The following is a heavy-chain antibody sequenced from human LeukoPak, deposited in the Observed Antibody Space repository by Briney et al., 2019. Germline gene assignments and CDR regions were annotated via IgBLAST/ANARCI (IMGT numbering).Heavy chain of an antibody. CDR3: ARADYEGNNWRDDAFDI. Sequence: ASVKVSCKASGYTFTSYYMHWVRQAPGQGLEWMGWMNPKSGSAGYARNFQGRVTFTRDTSISTAYMELSSLTSEDTAVYYCARADYEGNNWRDDAFDIWGQGTMVTVSS. V-gene: IGHV1-8*03. CDR2: MNPKSGSA. J-gene: IGHJ3*02. D-gene: IGHD1-1*01. CDR1: GYTFTSYY.